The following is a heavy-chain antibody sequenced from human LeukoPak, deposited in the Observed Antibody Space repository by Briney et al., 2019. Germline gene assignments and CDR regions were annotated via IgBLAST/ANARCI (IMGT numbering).Heavy chain of an antibody. J-gene: IGHJ4*02. CDR1: GFTFSSYA. D-gene: IGHD6-13*01. CDR3: AKEAAAVGTPNFDY. CDR2: IRDTGSST. V-gene: IGHV3-23*01. Sequence: PGGSLRLSCAASGFTFSSYAMSWVRQAPGKGLEWVSGIRDTGSSTFYPDSVKGRFTISRDNSKNTLFLQMNGLRAEDTAVYYCAKEAAAVGTPNFDYWGQGTLVTVSS.